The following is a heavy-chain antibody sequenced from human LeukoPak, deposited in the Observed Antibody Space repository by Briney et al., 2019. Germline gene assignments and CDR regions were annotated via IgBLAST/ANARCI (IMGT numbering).Heavy chain of an antibody. D-gene: IGHD1-1*01. Sequence: SQTLSLTCTVSGGSISSGGYCWSWIRQHPGKGLEWIGYIYYSGSTYYNPSLKSRVTISVGTSKNQFSLKLSSVTAADTAVYYCARVRISSTDDAFDIWGQGTMVTVSS. J-gene: IGHJ3*02. CDR1: GGSISSGGYC. CDR2: IYYSGST. CDR3: ARVRISSTDDAFDI. V-gene: IGHV4-31*03.